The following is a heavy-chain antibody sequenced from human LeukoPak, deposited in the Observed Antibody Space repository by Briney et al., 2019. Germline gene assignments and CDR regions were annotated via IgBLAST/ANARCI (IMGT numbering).Heavy chain of an antibody. J-gene: IGHJ3*02. CDR3: ARDSPMDTGAFDI. D-gene: IGHD5-18*01. CDR2: ISSSSSTI. V-gene: IGHV3-48*01. Sequence: GGSLRLSCAASGFTFSSYSMNWVRQAPGKGLEWVSYISSSSSTIYYADSVKGRFTISRDNAKNSLYLQMNSLRAEDTAVYYCARDSPMDTGAFDIWGQGTMVTVSS. CDR1: GFTFSSYS.